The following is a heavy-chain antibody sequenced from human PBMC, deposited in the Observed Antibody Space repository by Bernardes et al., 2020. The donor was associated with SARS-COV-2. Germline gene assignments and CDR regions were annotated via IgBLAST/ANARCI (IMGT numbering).Heavy chain of an antibody. J-gene: IGHJ6*02. Sequence: SVKVSCKASGFTFITSAIHWVRQARGQGLEWMGWIVVGAGNTGYAQKFQERVSISSDMSTSTAYMELSSLRSEDTAVYYCAATRGVSDLWAYGLDVWGQGTTVTVSS. CDR3: AATRGVSDLWAYGLDV. CDR2: IVVGAGNT. D-gene: IGHD3-3*01. V-gene: IGHV1-58*02. CDR1: GFTFITSA.